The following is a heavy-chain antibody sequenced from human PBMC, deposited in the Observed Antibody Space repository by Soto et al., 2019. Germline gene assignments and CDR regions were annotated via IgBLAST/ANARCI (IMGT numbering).Heavy chain of an antibody. CDR1: GGSISGDY. J-gene: IGHJ6*03. CDR3: ARLCRAARNPTPNYYHYMDV. V-gene: IGHV4-59*08. CDR2: IHYSGST. Sequence: PSETLSLTCTVSGGSISGDYWSWIRQPLGKGLEWIGYIHYSGSTNYNPSLQSRVTILVDTSKNQFSLWLTSVTAADTAVYYCARLCRAARNPTPNYYHYMDVWGKATTVTVSS. D-gene: IGHD6-6*01.